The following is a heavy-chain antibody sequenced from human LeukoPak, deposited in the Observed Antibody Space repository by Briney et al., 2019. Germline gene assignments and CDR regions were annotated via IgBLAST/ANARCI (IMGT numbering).Heavy chain of an antibody. V-gene: IGHV3-21*01. CDR1: GFTFSRYS. CDR2: ISGDSGFI. D-gene: IGHD4-17*01. CDR3: ARGSRPTVTAADN. J-gene: IGHJ4*02. Sequence: GGSLRLSCTASGFTFSRYSMNWVRQAPGKELEWVSSISGDSGFIYYADSLKGRFTISRDNAKTSLYLQMNSLRAEDTALYYCARGSRPTVTAADNWGQGTLVTVSS.